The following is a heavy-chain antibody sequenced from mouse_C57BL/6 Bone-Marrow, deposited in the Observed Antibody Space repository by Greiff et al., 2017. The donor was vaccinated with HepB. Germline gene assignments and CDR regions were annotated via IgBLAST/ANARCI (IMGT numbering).Heavy chain of an antibody. D-gene: IGHD1-1*01. CDR1: GFTFSSYA. V-gene: IGHV5-9-1*02. CDR3: TRGITTVVATDWFAD. Sequence: EVKLVESGEGLVKPGGSLKLSCAASGFTFSSYAMSWVRQTPEKRLEWVAYISSGGDYIYYADTVKGRFTISRDNARNTLYLQMSSLKSEDTAMYYCTRGITTVVATDWFADWGQGTLVTVSA. CDR2: ISSGGDYI. J-gene: IGHJ3*01.